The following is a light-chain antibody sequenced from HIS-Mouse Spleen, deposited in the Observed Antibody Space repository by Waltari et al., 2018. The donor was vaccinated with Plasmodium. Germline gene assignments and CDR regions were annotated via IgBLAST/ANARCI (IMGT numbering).Light chain of an antibody. Sequence: SYELTQPPSVSVSPGQTARITCSGDALPKKYAYWYQQKSGQAPVLVIDEDSKRPSGSPERFSGSSAGTMATLTSSGAQVEDEADYYCYSTDSSGNHRVFGGGTKLTVL. CDR3: YSTDSSGNHRV. V-gene: IGLV3-10*01. J-gene: IGLJ3*02. CDR2: EDS. CDR1: ALPKKY.